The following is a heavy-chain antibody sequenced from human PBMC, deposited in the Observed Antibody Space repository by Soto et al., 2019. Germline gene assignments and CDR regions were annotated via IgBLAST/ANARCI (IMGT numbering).Heavy chain of an antibody. CDR3: ARSGIAAAEGFGY. CDR1: GYTFTGYY. D-gene: IGHD6-13*01. CDR2: INPNSGGT. Sequence: ASVKVSCKASGYTFTGYYMHWVRQAPGQGLEWMGWINPNSGGTNYAQKFKSWVTMTRDTSISTAYMELSRLRSDDTAVYYCARSGIAAAEGFGYWGQGTLVTVSS. J-gene: IGHJ4*02. V-gene: IGHV1-2*04.